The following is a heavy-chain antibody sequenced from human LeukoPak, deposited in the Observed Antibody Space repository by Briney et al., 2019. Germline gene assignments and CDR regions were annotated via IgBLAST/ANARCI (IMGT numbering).Heavy chain of an antibody. CDR1: SGSISTSNW. CDR2: IHHSGST. J-gene: IGHJ4*02. V-gene: IGHV4-4*02. Sequence: KASETLSLTCAVSSGSISTSNWWSWVRQPPGKGLEWIAEIHHSGSTNYNPSLKSRVTISVDTSKNQFSLKLSSVTAADTAVYYCARGGRIVGATPVLDYWGQGTLVTVSS. D-gene: IGHD1-26*01. CDR3: ARGGRIVGATPVLDY.